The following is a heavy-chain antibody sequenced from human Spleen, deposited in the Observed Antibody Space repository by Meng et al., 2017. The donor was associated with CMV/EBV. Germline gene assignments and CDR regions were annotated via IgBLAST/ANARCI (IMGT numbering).Heavy chain of an antibody. CDR1: GYTFIGYY. CDR2: INPNSGGT. Sequence: ASVKVSCKASGYTFIGYYMHWVRQAPGQGLEWMGWINPNSGGTNYAQKFQGRVTMTRDTSISTTYMDLSRLRSDDTAVYYCARGGPWYGSGINWFDPWGQGTLVTVSS. V-gene: IGHV1-2*02. J-gene: IGHJ5*02. D-gene: IGHD3-10*01. CDR3: ARGGPWYGSGINWFDP.